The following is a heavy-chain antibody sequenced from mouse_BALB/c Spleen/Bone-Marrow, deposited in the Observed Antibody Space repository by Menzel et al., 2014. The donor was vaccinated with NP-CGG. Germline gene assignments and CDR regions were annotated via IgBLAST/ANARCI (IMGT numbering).Heavy chain of an antibody. CDR2: ISSGGSYT. J-gene: IGHJ2*01. D-gene: IGHD4-1*01. V-gene: IGHV5-9*02. CDR1: GFAFSSYD. Sequence: EVMLVESGGGLVKPEGSLKLSCAASGFAFSSYDMSWVRQTPEKRLEWVATISSGGSYTYYPDSVKGRFTISRDNARNTLYLQMSSLRSEDTALYYCARPLTGAYFDYCGQGTTLTVSS. CDR3: ARPLTGAYFDY.